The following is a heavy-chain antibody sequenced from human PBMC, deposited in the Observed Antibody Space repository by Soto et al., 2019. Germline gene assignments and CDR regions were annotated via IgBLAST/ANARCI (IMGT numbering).Heavy chain of an antibody. CDR3: AKALYGSSSPYYYGMDV. CDR1: GFTFSSYA. J-gene: IGHJ6*02. V-gene: IGHV3-23*01. D-gene: IGHD6-6*01. Sequence: HPGGSLRLSCAASGFTFSSYAMTWVRQAPGKGLEWVSIISGSGGATYYADSVKGRFSISRDNSKNALYLQMNSLRAEDTAVYFCAKALYGSSSPYYYGMDVWGQGTTVTVSS. CDR2: ISGSGGAT.